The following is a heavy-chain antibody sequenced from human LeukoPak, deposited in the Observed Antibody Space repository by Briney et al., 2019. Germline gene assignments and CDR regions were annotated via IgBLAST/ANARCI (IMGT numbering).Heavy chain of an antibody. CDR1: GYTFTSYA. D-gene: IGHD3-22*01. Sequence: GASVKVSCKASGYTFTSYAMHWVRQAPGQRLECMGWINAGNGNTKYSQKFQGRVTITRDTSASTAYMELSSLRSEDTAVYYCARELADDYYDSSGYFSLGYWGQGTLVTVSS. CDR2: INAGNGNT. V-gene: IGHV1-3*01. CDR3: ARELADDYYDSSGYFSLGY. J-gene: IGHJ4*02.